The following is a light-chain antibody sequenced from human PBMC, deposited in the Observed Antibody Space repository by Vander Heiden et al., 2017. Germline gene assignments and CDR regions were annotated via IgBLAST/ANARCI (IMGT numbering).Light chain of an antibody. CDR2: WAS. V-gene: IGKV4-1*01. CDR3: QQYYSSPWT. Sequence: DIVMKQSPDSLAVSLRERATINCKSSQSPFYATNIQSRLAWYQQNPGQPPKLLIDWASTRQSGVPDRFSGSGSGTDFTLTISSLQAEDVAVYYCQQYYSSPWTFGQGTKVEIK. CDR1: QSPFYATNIQSR. J-gene: IGKJ1*01.